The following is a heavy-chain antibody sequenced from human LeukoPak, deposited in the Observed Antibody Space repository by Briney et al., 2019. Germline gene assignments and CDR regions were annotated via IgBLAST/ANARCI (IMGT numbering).Heavy chain of an antibody. CDR2: ISYDGSNK. V-gene: IGHV3-30*03. Sequence: PGSSLRLSCAASGFTFSSYGMHWVRQAPGKGLEWVAVISYDGSNKYYADSVKGRFTISRDNSKNTLYLQMNSLRAEDTAVYYCVLEWLGTGFDYWGQGTLVTVSS. CDR1: GFTFSSYG. J-gene: IGHJ4*02. D-gene: IGHD1-7*01. CDR3: VLEWLGTGFDY.